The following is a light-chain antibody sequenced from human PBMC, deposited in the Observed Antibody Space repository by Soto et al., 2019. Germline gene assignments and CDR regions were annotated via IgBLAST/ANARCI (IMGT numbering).Light chain of an antibody. CDR3: SSYSSSSTLVV. CDR2: AVS. V-gene: IGLV2-14*01. J-gene: IGLJ2*01. CDR1: SSDVGGFLY. Sequence: QSALTQPASVSGSPGQSITISCTGTSSDVGGFLYVSWFQQHPGKAPKLMIYAVSNRPSGISNRFSGSKSGNTASLPISGLQAEDEADYYCSSYSSSSTLVVFGGGTKVTVL.